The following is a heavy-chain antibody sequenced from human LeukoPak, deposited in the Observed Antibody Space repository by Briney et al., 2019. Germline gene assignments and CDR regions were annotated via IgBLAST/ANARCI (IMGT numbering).Heavy chain of an antibody. D-gene: IGHD3-10*01. CDR1: GGSISSYY. Sequence: PSETLSLTCTVSGGSISSYYWSWIRQPPRKGLEWIGYIYYSGSTNYNPSLKSRVTISVDTSKNQFSLKLSSVTAADTAAYYCARHLSNYGSGSFSFDPWGQGTLVTVSS. CDR2: IYYSGST. CDR3: ARHLSNYGSGSFSFDP. J-gene: IGHJ5*02. V-gene: IGHV4-59*08.